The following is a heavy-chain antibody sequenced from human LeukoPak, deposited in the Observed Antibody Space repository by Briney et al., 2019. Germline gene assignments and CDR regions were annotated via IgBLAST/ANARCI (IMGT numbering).Heavy chain of an antibody. J-gene: IGHJ3*02. CDR3: ARDCIAAAATGAFDI. CDR1: GVSICSSNW. Sequence: SGTLSLNCAVSGVSICSSNWWSRVRQPPGQGLEWIGEIYHSGSTNYNPYLKSRLTISVDKSKNQFSLKLSSVTAADTAVYYCARDCIAAAATGAFDIWGQGTMVTVSS. CDR2: IYHSGST. V-gene: IGHV4-4*02. D-gene: IGHD6-13*01.